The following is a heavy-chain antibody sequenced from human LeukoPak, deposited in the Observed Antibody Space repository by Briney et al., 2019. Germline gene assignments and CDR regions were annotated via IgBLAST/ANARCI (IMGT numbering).Heavy chain of an antibody. CDR3: AKAPVTSCRGAFCYPFDY. V-gene: IGHV3-23*01. CDR1: GFTFSNYR. Sequence: GSLRLSCAASGFTFSNYRMSWVRHAPGKGLEWVSGISYTAGITYYADSVKGRFTISRDYSKNTLYLQMNSLRAEDAAVYYCAKAPVTSCRGAFCYPFDYWGQGTLVTVSS. CDR2: ISYTAGIT. J-gene: IGHJ4*02. D-gene: IGHD2-15*01.